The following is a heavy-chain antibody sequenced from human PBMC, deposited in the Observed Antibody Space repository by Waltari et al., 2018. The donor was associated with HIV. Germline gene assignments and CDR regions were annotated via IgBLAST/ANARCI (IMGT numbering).Heavy chain of an antibody. CDR3: AKDRSLATTSDY. D-gene: IGHD5-12*01. V-gene: IGHV3-23*01. CDR2: ISGSGGRT. Sequence: EVQLLESGGGLVQPGGSLGLSCAASGFTFSSYAMSWVRQAPGKGLEWVSAISGSGGRTYDAESVKGRFTISRDNSKNTLYLQMNSLRAEDTAVYYCAKDRSLATTSDYWGQGTLVTVSS. CDR1: GFTFSSYA. J-gene: IGHJ4*02.